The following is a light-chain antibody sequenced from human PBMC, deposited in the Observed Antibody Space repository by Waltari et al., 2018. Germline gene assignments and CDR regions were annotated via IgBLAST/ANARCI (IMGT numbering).Light chain of an antibody. CDR1: QSVITN. Sequence: EIVMTQSPATLSVSPGERATLSCKASQSVITNLAWYPQKPGQPPRPLIYGASARATGIPDRFSGSGFVTEFTLAISSLQSEDSAIYYCQQYHNWPRVFGQGTKVEIK. J-gene: IGKJ1*01. V-gene: IGKV3-15*01. CDR3: QQYHNWPRV. CDR2: GAS.